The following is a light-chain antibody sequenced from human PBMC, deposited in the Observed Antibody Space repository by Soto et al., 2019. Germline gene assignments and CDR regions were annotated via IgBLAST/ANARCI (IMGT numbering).Light chain of an antibody. V-gene: IGLV1-40*01. Sequence: QSVLTQPPSVSEAPGQRVTISCTGSSSNIGAGYEAHWYQQVPGTAPKLLIYENNNRPSGVPDRFSGSKSGTSASLAITGLQAVDEADYDCQSYDTSLSGYVFGTGTKVTVL. CDR3: QSYDTSLSGYV. CDR2: ENN. CDR1: SSNIGAGYE. J-gene: IGLJ1*01.